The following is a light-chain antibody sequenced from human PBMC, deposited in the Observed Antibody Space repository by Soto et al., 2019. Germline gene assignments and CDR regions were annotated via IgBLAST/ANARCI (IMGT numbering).Light chain of an antibody. Sequence: DIQMTQSPSTLSASVGDRVTITCRASQSINTWLAWYQQKPGKAPNLLIYTASTLESGVPSRFSGSGSGTEFTLTISSLQPDDFATYYCQQYNDYSPYTFGQGTKLEIK. CDR1: QSINTW. CDR3: QQYNDYSPYT. J-gene: IGKJ2*01. V-gene: IGKV1-5*03. CDR2: TAS.